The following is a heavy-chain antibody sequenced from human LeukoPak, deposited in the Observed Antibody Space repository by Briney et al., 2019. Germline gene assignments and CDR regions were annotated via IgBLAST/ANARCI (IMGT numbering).Heavy chain of an antibody. V-gene: IGHV1-3*01. CDR3: ARDYTLFGVVLGGMDV. CDR1: GYTFTSYA. CDR2: INGGNTNT. Sequence: SVKVSCKASGYTFTSYAIHWVRQAPGQRLEWMGWINGGNTNTKYSQKFQGRVTITRDTSASKAYMELRSLRPEDTAVYYCARDYTLFGVVLGGMDVWGQGTTVTVSS. D-gene: IGHD3-3*01. J-gene: IGHJ6*02.